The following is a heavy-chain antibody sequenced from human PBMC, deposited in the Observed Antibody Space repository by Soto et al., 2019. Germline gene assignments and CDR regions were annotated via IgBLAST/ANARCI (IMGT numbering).Heavy chain of an antibody. J-gene: IGHJ2*01. CDR1: GYTFPNSD. V-gene: IGHV1-8*01. D-gene: IGHD3-22*01. CDR2: MNPDSGHA. Sequence: EASVKVSCKASGYTFPNSDINWVRQAPGQGLEWMGWMNPDSGHAAYAQKFQGRVTLTTSTSTSTVYMEMRSLGSEDTAVYFCARASMIGVPGFFDVWGRGTLVTVSS. CDR3: ARASMIGVPGFFDV.